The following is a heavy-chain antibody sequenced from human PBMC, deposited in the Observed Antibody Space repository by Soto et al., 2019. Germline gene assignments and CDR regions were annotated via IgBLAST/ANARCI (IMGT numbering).Heavy chain of an antibody. CDR2: IKPDGSRT. V-gene: IGHV3-74*03. D-gene: IGHD2-8*02. Sequence: GGSLRLSCAASGFTFSSYWMHWVRQAPGEGLVWVSYIKPDGSRTKEEDSVKVRFTISRDNARNTLYLRMNSLRAEDTAVYYCARDNHWSYHXWGRGTLLTVSX. J-gene: IGHJ4*02. CDR3: ARDNHWSYHX. CDR1: GFTFSSYW.